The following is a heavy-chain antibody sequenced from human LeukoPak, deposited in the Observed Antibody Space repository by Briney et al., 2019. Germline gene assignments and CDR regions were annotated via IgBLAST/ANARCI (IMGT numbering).Heavy chain of an antibody. CDR1: GGSISSYY. J-gene: IGHJ4*02. Sequence: PSETLSLTCTVSGGSISSYYWSWIRQPAGKGLEWTGRIYTSGSTNYNPSLKSRVTMSVDTSKNQFSLKLSSVTAADTAVYYCARSAKAAGYSLNNWGQGTLVTVSS. CDR3: ARSAKAAGYSLNN. D-gene: IGHD5-18*01. CDR2: IYTSGST. V-gene: IGHV4-4*07.